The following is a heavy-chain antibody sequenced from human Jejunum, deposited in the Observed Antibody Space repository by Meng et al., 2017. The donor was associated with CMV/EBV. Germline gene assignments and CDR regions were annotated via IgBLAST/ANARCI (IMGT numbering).Heavy chain of an antibody. V-gene: IGHV3-30*04. CDR3: TRRMNSNNDAFDF. D-gene: IGHD4-11*01. Sequence: SGFTLRDHAMHWVRQAPGKGLEWVAVVSYEGRSRFYADSVESRFSISRDNSKNTVYLQMDSLSADDTAVYYCTRRMNSNNDAFDFWGQGTMVTVSS. J-gene: IGHJ3*01. CDR1: GFTLRDHA. CDR2: VSYEGRSR.